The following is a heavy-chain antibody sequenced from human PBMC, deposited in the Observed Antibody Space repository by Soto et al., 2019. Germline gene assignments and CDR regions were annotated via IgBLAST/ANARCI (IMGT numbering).Heavy chain of an antibody. D-gene: IGHD3-9*01. Sequence: SGPTLVNPTQTLTLTCTFSGFSLRTSEVGVGWIRQPPGKALEWLALIYWDDDKRYSPSLESRLTITKDTSKNQVVLTMTNMDPADTATYYCAHRFDWYYFNYWGRGTVVTVSS. CDR1: GFSLRTSEVG. CDR3: AHRFDWYYFNY. V-gene: IGHV2-5*02. J-gene: IGHJ4*02. CDR2: IYWDDDK.